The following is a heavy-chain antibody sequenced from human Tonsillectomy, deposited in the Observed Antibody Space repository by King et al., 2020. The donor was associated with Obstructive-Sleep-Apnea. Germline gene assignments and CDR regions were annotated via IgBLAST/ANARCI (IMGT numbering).Heavy chain of an antibody. CDR3: AHTPVFGYVWGSYRYSDITFDY. CDR1: GFSLSTSGVG. Sequence: TLKESGPTLVKPTQTLTLTCTFSGFSLSTSGVGVGWIRQPPGKALECLAVIYWDDDKLYSPSLKSRLTITKDTSENQVVLTLTNLDPVDTATYYCAHTPVFGYVWGSYRYSDITFDYWGQGALVTVSS. CDR2: IYWDDDK. V-gene: IGHV2-5*02. D-gene: IGHD3-16*02. J-gene: IGHJ4*02.